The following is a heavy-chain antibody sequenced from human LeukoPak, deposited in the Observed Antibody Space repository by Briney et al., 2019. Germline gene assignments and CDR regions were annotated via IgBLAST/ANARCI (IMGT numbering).Heavy chain of an antibody. CDR3: ARGFWGVDYHYLDV. J-gene: IGHJ6*03. CDR1: GYTFTTYN. D-gene: IGHD3-16*01. V-gene: IGHV1-8*01. Sequence: GASVKVSCKASGYTFTTYNINWVRQATGQGLEWMGWMNPNTGNTGYAQKFQGRATMTRYTSISAAYMDLSSLRSEDTAMYYCARGFWGVDYHYLDVWGKGTTVIVSS. CDR2: MNPNTGNT.